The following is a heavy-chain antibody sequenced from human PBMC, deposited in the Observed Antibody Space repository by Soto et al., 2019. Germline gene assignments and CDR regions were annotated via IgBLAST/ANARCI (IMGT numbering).Heavy chain of an antibody. CDR1: GYTFKGYG. Sequence: QAQLVQSGTELKKPGASVKVSCEASGYTFKGYGISWLRQAPGQGLEWMAWISGYKGNTKYAQNIQGRVTLTTDTSTNTAYMELRSLRSDDTAVYFCAREPQYMSGWGPAFDIWGQGTMVIVSS. J-gene: IGHJ3*02. V-gene: IGHV1-18*01. CDR3: AREPQYMSGWGPAFDI. CDR2: ISGYKGNT. D-gene: IGHD6-19*01.